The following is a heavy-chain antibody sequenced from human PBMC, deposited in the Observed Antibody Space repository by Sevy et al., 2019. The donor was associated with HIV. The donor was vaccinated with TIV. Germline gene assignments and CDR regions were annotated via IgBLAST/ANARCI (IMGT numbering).Heavy chain of an antibody. D-gene: IGHD3-16*01. CDR1: GFTFSSYS. CDR2: ISSSSSYI. CDR3: ARESYYVKAFDI. V-gene: IGHV3-21*01. Sequence: GGSLRLSCAASGFTFSSYSMNWVRQAPGKGLEWVSSISSSSSYIDYADSVKGRFTISRDNAKNSLYLQMNSLRAEDTAVYYCARESYYVKAFDIWGQGTMVTVSS. J-gene: IGHJ3*02.